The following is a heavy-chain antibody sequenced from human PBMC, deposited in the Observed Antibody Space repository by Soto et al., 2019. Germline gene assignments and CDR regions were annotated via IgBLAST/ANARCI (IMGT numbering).Heavy chain of an antibody. Sequence: SETLSLTCTVSGGSISSSSYYWSWIRQPPGKGLEWIGYIYYSGSTNYNPSLKSRVTISVDTSKNQFSLKLSSVTAADTAVYYCARGGDGGRAFDIWGQGTMVTVSS. CDR2: IYYSGST. CDR1: GGSISSSSYY. J-gene: IGHJ3*02. CDR3: ARGGDGGRAFDI. D-gene: IGHD4-17*01. V-gene: IGHV4-61*01.